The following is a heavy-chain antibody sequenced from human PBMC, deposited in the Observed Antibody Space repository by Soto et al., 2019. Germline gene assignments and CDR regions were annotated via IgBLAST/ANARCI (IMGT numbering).Heavy chain of an antibody. V-gene: IGHV3-74*01. CDR1: GFTVSIYV. CDR3: ARIPVPYNYYYYYTDV. Sequence: HCGCLEIGSSACGFTVSIYVLDWVRQAPGKGLVWVSRINSDGSSTNYADSVKGRFTISRDNAKNTLYLQMNSLRAEDTAVYYCARIPVPYNYYYYYTDVWGKGTTVTVSS. J-gene: IGHJ6*03. CDR2: INSDGSST.